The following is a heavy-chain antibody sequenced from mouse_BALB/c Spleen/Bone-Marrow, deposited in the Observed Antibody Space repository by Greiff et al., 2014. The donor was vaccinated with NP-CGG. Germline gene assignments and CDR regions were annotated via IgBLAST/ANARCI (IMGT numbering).Heavy chain of an antibody. CDR2: IDPANGNT. J-gene: IGHJ4*01. CDR1: GFNIKDTY. Sequence: EVKLVESGAELVKPGASVKLSCTASGFNIKDTYMHWVKQRPEQGLEWIGRIDPANGNTKYDPKFQGKATITADTSSNTAYLRLSSLASEDTAVYYCARDSPYAMDYWGQGTSVTVSS. V-gene: IGHV14-3*02. CDR3: ARDSPYAMDY.